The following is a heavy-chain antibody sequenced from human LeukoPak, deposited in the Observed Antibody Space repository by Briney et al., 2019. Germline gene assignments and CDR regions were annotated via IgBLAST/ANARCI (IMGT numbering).Heavy chain of an antibody. Sequence: SETLSLTCTVSGDSITSDTYYWGWIRQPPGKELEWIGTIYYSGTTFYNPSLKSRVTISVDTSKNQFSLKLSSVTAADTAVYYCARDLGADPYYFDNWGQGTLVSVSS. CDR1: GDSITSDTYY. CDR3: ARDLGADPYYFDN. CDR2: IYYSGTT. J-gene: IGHJ4*02. V-gene: IGHV4-39*07.